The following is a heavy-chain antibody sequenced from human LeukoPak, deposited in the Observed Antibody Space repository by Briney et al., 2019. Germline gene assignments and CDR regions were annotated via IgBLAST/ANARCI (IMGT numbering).Heavy chain of an antibody. CDR1: GFTFSNNY. D-gene: IGHD3-10*01. V-gene: IGHV3-53*04. Sequence: GGSLRLSCATSGFTFSNNYMSWVRQAPGKGLECVSVIYSGGSTYYADSVKGRFTISRHNSKNTLYLRMNSLRAEDTAVYYCARSRGGLPFDYWGQGTLVTVSS. J-gene: IGHJ4*02. CDR2: IYSGGST. CDR3: ARSRGGLPFDY.